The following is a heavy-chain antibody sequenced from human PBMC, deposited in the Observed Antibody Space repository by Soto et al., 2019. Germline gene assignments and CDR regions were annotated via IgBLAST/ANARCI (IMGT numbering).Heavy chain of an antibody. Sequence: QVQLVQSGAEVKNPGASVKVSCKASGYTFTRYGIGWARQAPGQGLEWMGWINTYNGNTNYAQNVQGRVTLTTDTTTRTPYMELRSLRSNDTAIYYCAMVDVYVTPSPQDVWGQGTTVIVSS. V-gene: IGHV1-18*01. D-gene: IGHD3-16*01. CDR3: AMVDVYVTPSPQDV. CDR1: GYTFTRYG. J-gene: IGHJ6*02. CDR2: INTYNGNT.